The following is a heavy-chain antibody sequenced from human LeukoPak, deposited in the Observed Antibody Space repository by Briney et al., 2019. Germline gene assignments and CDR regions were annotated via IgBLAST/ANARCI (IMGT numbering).Heavy chain of an antibody. J-gene: IGHJ4*02. CDR1: GLTFSTYV. CDR2: ISGSGGST. Sequence: GGSLRLSCAASGLTFSTYVMSWVRQAPGKGLEWVSAISGSGGSTYYADSVKGRFTISRDDSKNTLYLQMNSLGADDTAVYYCAKGNWRYFDYWGQGTLVTVSS. V-gene: IGHV3-23*01. CDR3: AKGNWRYFDY. D-gene: IGHD1-1*01.